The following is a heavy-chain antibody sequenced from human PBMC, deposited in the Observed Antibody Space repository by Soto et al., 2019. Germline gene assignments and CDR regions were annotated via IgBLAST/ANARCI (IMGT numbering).Heavy chain of an antibody. V-gene: IGHV4-34*01. D-gene: IGHD3-3*01. CDR1: GGSFSGYY. CDR2: INHSGST. J-gene: IGHJ5*02. Sequence: PSETLSLTCAVYGGSFSGYYWSWIRQPPGKGLEWIGEINHSGSTNYNPSLKSRVTISVDTSKNQFSLKLSSVTAADTAVYYCARPAKSDFWSGYYSNWFDPWGQGTRVTVAS. CDR3: ARPAKSDFWSGYYSNWFDP.